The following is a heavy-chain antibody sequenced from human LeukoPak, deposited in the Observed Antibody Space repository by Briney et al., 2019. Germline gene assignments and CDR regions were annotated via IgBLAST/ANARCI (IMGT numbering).Heavy chain of an antibody. CDR2: ITNDESRT. V-gene: IGHV3-74*01. J-gene: IGHJ4*02. Sequence: QAGGSLRLSCAASGFPFSNHWIHWVRQAPGKGLVWVSRITNDESRTNYADSVNGRFTISRDNAKSTVYLQITGLTAEDTAVYYCARDGGTSTPFDHWGQGTLVTVSS. CDR1: GFPFSNHW. D-gene: IGHD2-15*01. CDR3: ARDGGTSTPFDH.